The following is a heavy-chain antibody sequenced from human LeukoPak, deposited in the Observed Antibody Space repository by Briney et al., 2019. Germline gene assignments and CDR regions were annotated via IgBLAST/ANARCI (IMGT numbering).Heavy chain of an antibody. D-gene: IGHD3-9*01. CDR1: GGSISSYY. J-gene: IGHJ6*03. CDR3: AREPTYYDILTGYRHYYYYYYMDV. Sequence: SETLSLTCTVSGGSISSYYWSWIRQPAGKGLEWIGRIYTSGSTNYNPSLKSRVTMSVDTSKNQFSLKLSSVTDADTAVYYCAREPTYYDILTGYRHYYYYYYMDVWGKGTTVTVSS. CDR2: IYTSGST. V-gene: IGHV4-4*07.